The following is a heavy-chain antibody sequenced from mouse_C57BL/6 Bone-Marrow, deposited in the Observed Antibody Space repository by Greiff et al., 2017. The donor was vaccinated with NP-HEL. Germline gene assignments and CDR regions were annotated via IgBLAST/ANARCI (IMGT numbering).Heavy chain of an antibody. CDR2: IRNKANGYTT. D-gene: IGHD2-2*01. V-gene: IGHV7-3*01. J-gene: IGHJ4*01. CDR1: GFTFTDYY. CDR3: ARWWLRRRGYAMDD. Sequence: EVKLVESGGGLVQPGGSLSLSCAASGFTFTDYYMSWVRQPPGKALEWLGFIRNKANGYTTEYRASVKGRFTISRDNSQSILYLQMNALRAEDSATYDCARWWLRRRGYAMDDWGQGTSVTVSS.